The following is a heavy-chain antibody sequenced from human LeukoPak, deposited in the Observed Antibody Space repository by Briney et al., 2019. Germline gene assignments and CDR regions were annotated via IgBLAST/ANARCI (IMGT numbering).Heavy chain of an antibody. CDR3: ARDLSWDYGPRGYWFDP. V-gene: IGHV4-61*02. D-gene: IGHD4-17*01. Sequence: SETLSLTCTVSGGSISSGSYYWSWIRQPAGKGLEWIGRIYSSGITNYNPSLKSRVTISVDTSKNQFSLKLGSVTAADTAVYYCARDLSWDYGPRGYWFDPWGQGTLVTVSS. CDR1: GGSISSGSYY. CDR2: IYSSGIT. J-gene: IGHJ5*02.